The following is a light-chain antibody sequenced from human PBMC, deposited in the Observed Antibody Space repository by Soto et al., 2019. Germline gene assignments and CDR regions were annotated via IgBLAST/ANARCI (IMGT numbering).Light chain of an antibody. CDR1: QGISSY. CDR2: AAS. CDR3: QQYYTLPVT. J-gene: IGKJ4*01. V-gene: IGKV1-9*01. Sequence: DIPLTQSPSFLSASVGDRVTITCRASQGISSYLAWYQQKPGKAPKLLIYAASTLQSGVPLRFSGSGSGTSFTLTISSLQAEDVATYFCQQYYTLPVTFGGGTKVEIK.